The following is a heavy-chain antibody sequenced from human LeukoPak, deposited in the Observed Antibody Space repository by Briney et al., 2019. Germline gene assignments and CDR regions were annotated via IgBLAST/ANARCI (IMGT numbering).Heavy chain of an antibody. CDR1: GYRFASNW. D-gene: IGHD3/OR15-3a*01. CDR2: IYPGDSDT. Sequence: GESLKISCKSSGYRFASNWIGWVRQMPGKGLEWMGMIYPGDSDTRYSPSFQGQVTLSVDKSISTAYLQWSSLKASDTAMYYCLRSGLGIPSDYWGQGTLVTVSS. V-gene: IGHV5-51*01. CDR3: LRSGLGIPSDY. J-gene: IGHJ4*02.